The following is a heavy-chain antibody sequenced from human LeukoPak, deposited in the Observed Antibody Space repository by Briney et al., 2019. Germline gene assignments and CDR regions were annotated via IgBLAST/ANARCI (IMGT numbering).Heavy chain of an antibody. Sequence: PSDTLSLTCADYGGSFRGYYWSWIRQPPGKGLEWVGEINHSGSTNYNPSLTSRVTTSVDTSKNQFSLKLSSVTAADTAVYYCARRRYCSSTSCYFYYYYMDVWGKGTTVTISS. CDR3: ARRRYCSSTSCYFYYYYMDV. CDR1: GGSFRGYY. D-gene: IGHD2-2*01. CDR2: INHSGST. V-gene: IGHV4-34*01. J-gene: IGHJ6*03.